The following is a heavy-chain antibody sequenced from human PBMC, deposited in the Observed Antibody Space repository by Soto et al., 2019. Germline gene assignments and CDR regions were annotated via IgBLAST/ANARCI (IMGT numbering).Heavy chain of an antibody. CDR2: IWYDGSNK. CDR3: ARDSGRDAFDI. CDR1: GFTFSSYG. Sequence: GGSLRLSCAASGFTFSSYGMHWVRQAPGKGLEWVAVIWYDGSNKYYADSVKGRFTISRDNSKNTLYLQMNSLRAEDTAVYYCARDSGRDAFDIWGQGTMVTVSS. D-gene: IGHD2-15*01. V-gene: IGHV3-33*01. J-gene: IGHJ3*02.